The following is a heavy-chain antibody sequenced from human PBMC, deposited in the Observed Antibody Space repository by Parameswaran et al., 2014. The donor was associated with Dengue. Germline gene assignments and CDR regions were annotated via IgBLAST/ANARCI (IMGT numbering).Heavy chain of an antibody. CDR2: ISAYNGNT. CDR3: AGYSSSWYSAFDI. J-gene: IGHJ3*02. Sequence: SWVRQAPGQGLEWMGWISAYNGNTNYAQKLQGRVTMTTDTSTSTAYMELRSLGSDDTAVYYCAGYSSSWYSAFDIWAKDNGHRLL. D-gene: IGHD6-13*01. V-gene: IGHV1-18*01.